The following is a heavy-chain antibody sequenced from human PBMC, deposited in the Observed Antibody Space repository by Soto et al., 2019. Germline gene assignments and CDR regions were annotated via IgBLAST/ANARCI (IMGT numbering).Heavy chain of an antibody. J-gene: IGHJ5*02. Sequence: ASVKVSFKASGYTFTSYYMHWVRQAPGQGLEWMGIINPSGGSTSYAQKFQGRVTMTTDTSTSTAYMELRSLRSDDTAVYYCARLAGHNNWFDPWGQGTLVTVSS. CDR3: ARLAGHNNWFDP. CDR2: INPSGGST. V-gene: IGHV1-46*01. CDR1: GYTFTSYY.